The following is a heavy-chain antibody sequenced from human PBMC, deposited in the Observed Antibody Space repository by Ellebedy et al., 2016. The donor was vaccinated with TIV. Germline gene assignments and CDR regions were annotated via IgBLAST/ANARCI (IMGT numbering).Heavy chain of an antibody. CDR3: ARRVAGKASFDY. CDR1: GFTFSAYA. V-gene: IGHV3-30-3*01. Sequence: GESLKISCAASGFTFSAYAMHWVRQAPGKGLDWLAILSYDGGSKYYADSVKGRFTISRDNSNNTLYLQMNSLRPEDTAVYYCARRVAGKASFDYWGQGTLVTVSS. J-gene: IGHJ4*02. CDR2: LSYDGGSK. D-gene: IGHD6-19*01.